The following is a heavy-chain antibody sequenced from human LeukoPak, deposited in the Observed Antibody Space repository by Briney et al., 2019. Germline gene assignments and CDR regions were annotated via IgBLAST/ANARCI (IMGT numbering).Heavy chain of an antibody. J-gene: IGHJ4*02. CDR2: ISGSGDTT. CDR1: GFTFSAYA. Sequence: GGSLRLSCAASGFTFSAYAMSWVRQAPGKGLEWVSAISGSGDTTYYADSVKGRFTIPRDNSKNTLYLRMNSLRAEDTAVYYCAKGTMVRGDRDYWGQGTLVTVSS. D-gene: IGHD3-10*01. CDR3: AKGTMVRGDRDY. V-gene: IGHV3-23*01.